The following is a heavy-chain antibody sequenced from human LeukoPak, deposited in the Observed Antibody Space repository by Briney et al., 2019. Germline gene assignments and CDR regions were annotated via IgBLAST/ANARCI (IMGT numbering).Heavy chain of an antibody. CDR3: ARDPYDSSGSYYAAFDI. CDR2: ISSSSTTR. D-gene: IGHD3-22*01. CDR1: GLTFSSYS. Sequence: GGSLRLSCAASGLTFSSYSMNWVRQAPGKGLEWVSYISSSSTTRYYADSVKGRFTISRDNAKNSLYLQMNNLRVEDTAVYYCARDPYDSSGSYYAAFDIWGQGTMVAVSS. V-gene: IGHV3-48*04. J-gene: IGHJ3*02.